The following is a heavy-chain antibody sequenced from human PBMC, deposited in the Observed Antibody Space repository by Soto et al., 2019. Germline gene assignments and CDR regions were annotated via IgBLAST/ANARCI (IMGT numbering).Heavy chain of an antibody. CDR2: IYYSGST. D-gene: IGHD2-15*01. J-gene: IGHJ5*02. CDR3: ARQLFCSRTRRSPSPHGLDP. Sequence: SETLSLTCTVSGGSISSSSYYWGWIRQPPGKGLEWIGSIYYSGSTYYNPSLKSRVTISVDTSKNQFSLKLSSVTAADTAVYYCARQLFCSRTRRSPSPHGLDPRAQAPLLTLPS. CDR1: GGSISSSSYY. V-gene: IGHV4-39*01.